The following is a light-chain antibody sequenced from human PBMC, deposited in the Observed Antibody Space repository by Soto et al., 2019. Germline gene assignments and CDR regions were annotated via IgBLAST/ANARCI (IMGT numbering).Light chain of an antibody. CDR2: DAS. CDR3: QQRRNWPRGLT. J-gene: IGKJ4*01. CDR1: QSVSSY. Sequence: EIVLTQSPATLSLSPRERATLSCRASQSVSSYLAWYQQNPGQAPRLLIYDASTRATSIPARFSGSGSGTDVTLTMSSLEPEDFAVYDCQQRRNWPRGLTFGGGTKVEI. V-gene: IGKV3-11*01.